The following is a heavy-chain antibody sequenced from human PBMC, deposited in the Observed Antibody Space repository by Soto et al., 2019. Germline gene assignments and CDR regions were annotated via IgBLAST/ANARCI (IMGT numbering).Heavy chain of an antibody. CDR2: INSDGTTI. J-gene: IGHJ4*02. CDR3: ARAGWYRFDY. Sequence: PGGSLRLSCAAFGFTFSNYWVHWVRQAPGKGLMWVSRINSDGTTINYADSVEGRFTISRDNAKNTLFLQMNSLRVEDTAVYYCARAGWYRFDYWGQGTLVTVSS. D-gene: IGHD6-19*01. CDR1: GFTFSNYW. V-gene: IGHV3-74*01.